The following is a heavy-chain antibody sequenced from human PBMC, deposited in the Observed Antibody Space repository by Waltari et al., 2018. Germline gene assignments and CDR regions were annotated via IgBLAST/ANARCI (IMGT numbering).Heavy chain of an antibody. CDR3: ATPSLGTIRDAYDT. J-gene: IGHJ3*02. V-gene: IGHV1-24*01. Sequence: QVQLVQSGAEMKKPGASVKVSCKVSGHTVTELSMDWVRQAPGKGLEWMGSFDPEDGERIFAQKLQGRLTMTEDTSTDTAYMELNSLTSEDTALYYCATPSLGTIRDAYDTWGQGTMVTVSS. CDR1: GHTVTELS. D-gene: IGHD3-10*01. CDR2: FDPEDGER.